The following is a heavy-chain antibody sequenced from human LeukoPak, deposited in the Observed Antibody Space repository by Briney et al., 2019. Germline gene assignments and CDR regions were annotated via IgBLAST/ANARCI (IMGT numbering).Heavy chain of an antibody. D-gene: IGHD4-17*01. Sequence: PGGSLRLSCAASGFTFSSYGMHWVRQAPGKGLEWVAVISYDGSNKYYADSVKGRFTISRDNSKNTLYLQMNSLRAEDTAVYYCAKDARRGDYVLRYFDYWGQGTLVTVSS. J-gene: IGHJ4*02. CDR2: ISYDGSNK. V-gene: IGHV3-30*18. CDR1: GFTFSSYG. CDR3: AKDARRGDYVLRYFDY.